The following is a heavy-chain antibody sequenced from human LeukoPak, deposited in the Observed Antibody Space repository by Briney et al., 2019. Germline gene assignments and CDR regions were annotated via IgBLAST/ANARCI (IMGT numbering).Heavy chain of an antibody. D-gene: IGHD3-3*01. CDR3: AKDGTESYYDFWSGLTGYYFDY. CDR1: GFTFSSYA. V-gene: IGHV3-23*01. Sequence: PGGSLRLSCAASGFTFSSYAMSWVRQAPGKGLEWVSAISGSGGSTYYADSVKGRFTISRDNSKNTLYLQMNSLRAEDTAVYYCAKDGTESYYDFWSGLTGYYFDYWGQGTLVTASS. CDR2: ISGSGGST. J-gene: IGHJ4*02.